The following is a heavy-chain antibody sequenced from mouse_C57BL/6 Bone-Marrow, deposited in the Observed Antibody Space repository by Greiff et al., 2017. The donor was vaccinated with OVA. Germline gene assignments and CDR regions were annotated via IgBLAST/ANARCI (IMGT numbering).Heavy chain of an antibody. J-gene: IGHJ3*01. CDR3: AMVTPA. D-gene: IGHD2-2*01. Sequence: EVMLVESGPVLVKPGASVTMSCKASGYTFTDYYMNWVKQSHGKSLEWIGVINPYNGGTSYNQKFKGKATLTVDKSSSTAYVELNSRTSEDAAVYYCAMVTPAWGQGTLVNDSA. CDR1: GYTFTDYY. CDR2: INPYNGGT. V-gene: IGHV1-19*01.